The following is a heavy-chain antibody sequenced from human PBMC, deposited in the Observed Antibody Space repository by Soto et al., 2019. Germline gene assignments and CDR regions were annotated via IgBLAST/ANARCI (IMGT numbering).Heavy chain of an antibody. CDR2: IIPIFGTA. CDR3: ARGSGGSSYYYYGMDV. J-gene: IGHJ6*02. Sequence: GASVKVSCKASGGTFSSYAINWVRQAPGQGLEWMGGIIPIFGTANYAQKFQGRVTITADESTSTAYMELSSLRSEDTAVYYCARGSGGSSYYYYGMDVWGQGTTVIVSS. V-gene: IGHV1-69*13. CDR1: GGTFSSYA. D-gene: IGHD2-15*01.